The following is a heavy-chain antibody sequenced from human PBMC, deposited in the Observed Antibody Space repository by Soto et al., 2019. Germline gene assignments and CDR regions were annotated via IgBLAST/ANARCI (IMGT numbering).Heavy chain of an antibody. CDR3: ARESWAEGVTTLDY. CDR2: ISYDGSNK. CDR1: GFTFSSYA. Sequence: QVPLVESGGGVVQPGRSLRLSCAASGFTFSSYAMHWVRQAPGKGLEWVAVISYDGSNKYYADSVKGRFTISRDNSKNTRYLQMNSLRVEDTAVYYCARESWAEGVTTLDYWGQGTLVTVSS. V-gene: IGHV3-30-3*01. J-gene: IGHJ4*02. D-gene: IGHD2-21*02.